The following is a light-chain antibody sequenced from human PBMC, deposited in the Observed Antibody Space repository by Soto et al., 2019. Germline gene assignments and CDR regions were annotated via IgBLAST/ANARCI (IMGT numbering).Light chain of an antibody. CDR1: SSNIGSYT. CDR3: QSYESSSLSGFV. V-gene: IGLV1-44*01. J-gene: IGLJ1*01. CDR2: SDN. Sequence: SVLTQPPSASGTPGQRVTISCSGSSSNIGSYTVNWYQQLPGTAPKLLIYSDNQRPSGVPDRFSGSKSGTSASLAITGLQADDEADYYCQSYESSSLSGFVFGSGTKVTVL.